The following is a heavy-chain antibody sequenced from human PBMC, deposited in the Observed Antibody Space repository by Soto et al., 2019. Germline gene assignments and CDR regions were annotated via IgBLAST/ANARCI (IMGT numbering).Heavy chain of an antibody. Sequence: SETLSLTCTVSAGSISSSSYYWGWIRQPPGKGLEWIGSIYYSGSTYYNPSLKSRVTISVDTSKNQFSLKLSSVTAADTAVYYCARRNYDFWSGYYTVWFDPWGQGTLVTVSS. CDR1: AGSISSSSYY. D-gene: IGHD3-3*01. CDR3: ARRNYDFWSGYYTVWFDP. V-gene: IGHV4-39*01. CDR2: IYYSGST. J-gene: IGHJ5*02.